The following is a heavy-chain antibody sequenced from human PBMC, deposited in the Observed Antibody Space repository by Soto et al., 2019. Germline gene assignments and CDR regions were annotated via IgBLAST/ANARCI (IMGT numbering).Heavy chain of an antibody. V-gene: IGHV3-9*01. Sequence: PGGSLRLSCAASGFTFDDYAMHWVRQAPGKGLEWVSGISWNSGSIGYADSVKGRFTISRDNAKNSLYLQMNSLRAEDTALYYCAKADILTGHYLWGQGTLVTVSS. CDR2: ISWNSGSI. CDR1: GFTFDDYA. D-gene: IGHD3-9*01. CDR3: AKADILTGHYL. J-gene: IGHJ4*02.